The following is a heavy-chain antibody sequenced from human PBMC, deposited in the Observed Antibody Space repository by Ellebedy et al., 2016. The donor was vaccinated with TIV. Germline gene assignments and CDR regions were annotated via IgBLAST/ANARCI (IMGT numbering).Heavy chain of an antibody. J-gene: IGHJ4*02. D-gene: IGHD4-17*01. CDR2: IYPGDSDT. CDR3: ARHVSRYGDYRFDY. CDR1: GYSFTSYW. V-gene: IGHV5-51*01. Sequence: KVSXKGSGYSFTSYWIGWVRQMPGKGLEWMGIIYPGDSDTRYSPSFQGQVTISADKSISTAYLQWSSLKASDTAMYYCARHVSRYGDYRFDYWGQGILVTVSS.